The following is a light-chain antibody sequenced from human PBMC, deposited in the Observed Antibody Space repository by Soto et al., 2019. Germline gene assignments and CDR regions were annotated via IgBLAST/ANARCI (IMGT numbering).Light chain of an antibody. CDR3: SSYTSSSTLGV. CDR2: DVS. J-gene: IGLJ1*01. CDR1: SSDVGGYNY. Sequence: QSVLTQPASVSGSPGQSITISCTGTSSDVGGYNYVSWYQQYPGKAPKLIIYDVSNRPSGVSDRFSASKSGNTASLTISGLQAEDEADYYCSSYTSSSTLGVFGTGTKVT. V-gene: IGLV2-14*01.